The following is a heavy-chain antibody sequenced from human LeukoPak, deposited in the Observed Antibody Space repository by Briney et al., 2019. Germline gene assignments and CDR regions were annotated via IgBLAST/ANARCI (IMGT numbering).Heavy chain of an antibody. J-gene: IGHJ5*02. CDR2: ISPIFGTA. CDR1: GVTFSSYA. D-gene: IGHD3-10*01. CDR3: ARGGITMVRGVIRGWFDP. V-gene: IGHV1-69*13. Sequence: SLRLSCTASGVTFSSYAISWVRQAPGQGLEWVGGISPIFGTANYAQTFQGRFTITGDESTGTAYLEMSSLRSEDTAVYYCARGGITMVRGVIRGWFDPWGQGSLVTVSP.